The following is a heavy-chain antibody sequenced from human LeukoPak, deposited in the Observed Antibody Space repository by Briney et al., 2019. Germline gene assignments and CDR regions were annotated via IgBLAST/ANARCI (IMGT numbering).Heavy chain of an antibody. CDR1: GLTFSTCA. CDR3: VKDDPVLHF. J-gene: IGHJ4*02. Sequence: QAGGSLRLPCSASGLTFSTCAMHWVRQAPGRGLEWLTLIRPDGGKKFYPDSVKGRFTVSRDNFKNMLYLEMNSLRSEDTAVYYCVKDDPVLHFWGQGTLVSVSS. CDR2: IRPDGGKK. V-gene: IGHV3-30*02.